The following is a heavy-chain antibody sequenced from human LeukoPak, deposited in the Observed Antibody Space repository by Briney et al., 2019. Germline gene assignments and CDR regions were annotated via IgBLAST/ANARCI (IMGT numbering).Heavy chain of an antibody. J-gene: IGHJ5*02. D-gene: IGHD3-22*01. V-gene: IGHV1-18*01. CDR3: ASSPRAYYYDSSGPTVFDP. CDR1: GYTFTSYG. Sequence: ASVKVSCKASGYTFTSYGISWVRQAPGQGLEWMGWISAYNGNTNYAQKLQGRVTMTTDTSTSTAYMELRSLRSDDTAVYYCASSPRAYYYDSSGPTVFDPWGQGTLVTVSS. CDR2: ISAYNGNT.